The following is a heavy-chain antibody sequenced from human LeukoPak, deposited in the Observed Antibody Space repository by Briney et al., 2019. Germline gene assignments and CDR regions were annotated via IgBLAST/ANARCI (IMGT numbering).Heavy chain of an antibody. J-gene: IGHJ4*02. Sequence: GGSLRLSCAGSGFTFSSYSMNWVRQVPGKGLEWVSFISTSSSYIYYADSVKGRFTISRDNAKNSLYLQMNSLRVEDTAVYYCAGGHSSGYYPIDYWGQGTLVTVSS. D-gene: IGHD3-22*01. CDR3: AGGHSSGYYPIDY. CDR1: GFTFSSYS. CDR2: ISTSSSYI. V-gene: IGHV3-21*01.